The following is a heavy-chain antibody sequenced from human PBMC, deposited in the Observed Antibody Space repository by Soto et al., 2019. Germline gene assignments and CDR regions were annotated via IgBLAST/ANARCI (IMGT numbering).Heavy chain of an antibody. CDR2: IYWDDDK. Sequence: QITLKASGPTLVKPTQTLTLTCTFSGFSLTTSGVGVGWIRQPPGKALEWLALIYWDDDKPYSPSLKSMLTITQDTSKNQVVLTMTNTQPADTATYFCAHRTTTVIWWFDPWGQGALVTVSS. D-gene: IGHD4-17*01. J-gene: IGHJ5*02. V-gene: IGHV2-5*02. CDR1: GFSLTTSGVG. CDR3: AHRTTTVIWWFDP.